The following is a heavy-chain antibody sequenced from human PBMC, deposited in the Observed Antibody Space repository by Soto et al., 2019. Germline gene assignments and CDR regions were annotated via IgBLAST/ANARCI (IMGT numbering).Heavy chain of an antibody. D-gene: IGHD2-21*01. CDR1: GGTFSTYT. CDR3: VRDGNCSGGDCYDTYNWFDP. V-gene: IGHV1-69*08. Sequence: QVQLVQSGAEVKKPGSSVKVSCKASGGTFSTYTVTWVRQAPGQGLEWMGRIIPILEIANYAQKFQGRVTITADKSTNTAYMELSSLRSEDTAVYYCVRDGNCSGGDCYDTYNWFDPWGQGTLVTVSS. J-gene: IGHJ5*02. CDR2: IIPILEIA.